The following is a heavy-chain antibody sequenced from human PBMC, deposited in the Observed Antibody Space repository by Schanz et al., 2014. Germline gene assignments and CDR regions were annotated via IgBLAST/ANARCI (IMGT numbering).Heavy chain of an antibody. CDR3: VRDSFFAFDY. CDR2: IGNGGVTI. Sequence: QVQLVDSGGGLVKPGGSLRLSCTASGFPFSDYFMAWIRQPPGRGLEWVSYIGNGGVTIYYADSVKGRFTMSRDNAKNSVFLQMNSLRAEDTAVYYCVRDSFFAFDYWGQGTLVTVSS. CDR1: GFPFSDYF. J-gene: IGHJ4*02. V-gene: IGHV3-11*04. D-gene: IGHD3-3*01.